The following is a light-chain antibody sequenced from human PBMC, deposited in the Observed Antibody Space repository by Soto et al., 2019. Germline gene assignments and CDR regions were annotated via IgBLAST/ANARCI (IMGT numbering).Light chain of an antibody. V-gene: IGKV1-5*03. CDR3: QHYNSYSEA. Sequence: IQMTQSPSTLSGSVGDRVTITCRASQTISSWLAWYQQKPGKAPKLLIYKASTLKSGVPSRFSGSGSGTEFTLTISSLQPDDFATYYCQHYNSYSEAFGQGTIV. CDR1: QTISSW. J-gene: IGKJ1*01. CDR2: KAS.